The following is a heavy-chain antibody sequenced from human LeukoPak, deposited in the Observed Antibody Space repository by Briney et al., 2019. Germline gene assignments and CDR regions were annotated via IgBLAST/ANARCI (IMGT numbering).Heavy chain of an antibody. CDR2: ISSSSSYI. J-gene: IGHJ4*02. CDR1: GFTFINYS. Sequence: PGGSLRLSCAASGFTFINYSMNWVRQAPGKGLEWVSSISSSSSYIYYADSVKGRFTISRDNAKNSLYLQMNSLRAEDTAVYYCARDLFYYGPGSYLSRGQGTLVTVSS. D-gene: IGHD3-10*01. CDR3: ARDLFYYGPGSYLS. V-gene: IGHV3-21*01.